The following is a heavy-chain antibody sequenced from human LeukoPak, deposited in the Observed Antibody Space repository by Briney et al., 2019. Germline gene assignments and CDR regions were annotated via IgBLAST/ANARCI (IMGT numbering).Heavy chain of an antibody. CDR1: GFTFSSYA. CDR3: AKEGGRGYSDSYAFDI. V-gene: IGHV3-23*01. D-gene: IGHD5-18*01. CDR2: ICGSGGST. Sequence: GGALSLSCAASGFTFSSYAMSWVRQAPGKGLEWVSAICGSGGSTYYAHSVKGGFTISRENSKNTLYLQMNTLRAEDTAVYYCAKEGGRGYSDSYAFDIWGEGTMVTASS. J-gene: IGHJ3*02.